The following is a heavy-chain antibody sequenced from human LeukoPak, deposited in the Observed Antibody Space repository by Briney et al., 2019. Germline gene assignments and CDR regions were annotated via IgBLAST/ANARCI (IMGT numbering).Heavy chain of an antibody. Sequence: GGSLRLSCAASGFTFDVYAMHWVRQPPGKGLEGVAGISWNGGRIGSAASETGQFTISSDHAKNSPYLQMNSLRAEDTALYYCAKVITMVRGVEYFQHWGQGTLVTVSS. CDR3: AKVITMVRGVEYFQH. CDR2: ISWNGGRI. V-gene: IGHV3-9*01. D-gene: IGHD3-10*01. J-gene: IGHJ1*01. CDR1: GFTFDVYA.